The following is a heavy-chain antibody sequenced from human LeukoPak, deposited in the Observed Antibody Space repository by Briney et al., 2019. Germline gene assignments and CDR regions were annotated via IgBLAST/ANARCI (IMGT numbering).Heavy chain of an antibody. CDR2: ISSTSAYI. V-gene: IGHV3-21*01. D-gene: IGHD2-8*02. CDR3: ARVAVSGPTGWFDS. J-gene: IGHJ5*01. Sequence: GGSLRLSCGGSGFSLKSYSLTWVRQAPGKGLEWVSSISSTSAYIHYADSVKGRFTISRDNVDNVVYLEMNGLRAEDTATYYCARVAVSGPTGWFDSWGQGTLVIVSS. CDR1: GFSLKSYS.